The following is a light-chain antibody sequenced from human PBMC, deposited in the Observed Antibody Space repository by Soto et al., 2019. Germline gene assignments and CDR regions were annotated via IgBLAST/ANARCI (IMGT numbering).Light chain of an antibody. CDR2: DAS. CDR3: QQYNGYSRT. CDR1: QSISDS. J-gene: IGKJ1*01. V-gene: IGKV1-5*01. Sequence: DIQMTQSPSTLSASVGDRVTITCRASQSISDSLAWYQQKPGKAPDLLTSDASSLERGVPSRFSGSGSGTEFTLTISSMQPDDFATYYCQQYNGYSRTFGRGTKVDIK.